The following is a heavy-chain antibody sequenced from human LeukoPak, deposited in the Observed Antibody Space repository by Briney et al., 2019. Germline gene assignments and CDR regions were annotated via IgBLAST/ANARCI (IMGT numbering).Heavy chain of an antibody. D-gene: IGHD3-22*01. CDR2: ISSSSSYI. J-gene: IGHJ4*02. CDR1: GFTFSSYS. V-gene: IGHV3-21*01. CDR3: ARWYDYDSKGYSYYFDY. Sequence: GGSLRLSCAASGFTFSSYSMNWVRQAPGKGLEWVSSISSSSSYIYYADSVKGRFTISRDNAKNSVCLQMNSLRAEDTAMYYCARWYDYDSKGYSYYFDYWGQGTLVTVSS.